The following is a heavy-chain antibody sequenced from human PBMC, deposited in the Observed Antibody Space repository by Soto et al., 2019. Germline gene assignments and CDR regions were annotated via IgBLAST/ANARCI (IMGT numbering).Heavy chain of an antibody. V-gene: IGHV4-59*08. CDR1: GGSISSYY. D-gene: IGHD1-26*01. CDR2: IYYRGST. Sequence: PSETLSLTCTVSGGSISSYYWTWIRQPPGKGLEWIGYIYYRGSTNYNPSLKSRVTISVDTSKNQFSLKLSSVTAADTDVYYCARRYGGNLDYWGQGTLVTVSS. J-gene: IGHJ4*02. CDR3: ARRYGGNLDY.